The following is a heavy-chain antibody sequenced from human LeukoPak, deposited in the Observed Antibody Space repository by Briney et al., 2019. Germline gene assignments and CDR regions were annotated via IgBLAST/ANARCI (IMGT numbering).Heavy chain of an antibody. CDR3: AREARTPTYYYGSGSYIHFDY. CDR2: IYYSGST. Sequence: SETLSLTCTVSGGSISSYYWSWIRQPPGKGLEWIGYIYYSGSTNYNPSLKSRVTIPVDTSKNQFSLKLSSVTAADTAVYYCAREARTPTYYYGSGSYIHFDYWGQGTLVTVSS. J-gene: IGHJ4*02. V-gene: IGHV4-59*01. D-gene: IGHD3-10*01. CDR1: GGSISSYY.